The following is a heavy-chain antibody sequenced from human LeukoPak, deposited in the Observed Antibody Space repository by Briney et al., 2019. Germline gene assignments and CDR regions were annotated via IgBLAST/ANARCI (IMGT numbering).Heavy chain of an antibody. Sequence: PGGSLRLSCAASGFTFSSYGMSWVRQAPGKGLEWVSSISSSSSYIYYADSVKGRFTISRDNAKNSLYLQMNSLRAEDTAVYYCARGYYYGSGSRNTLGVWGQGTLVTVSS. CDR1: GFTFSSYG. J-gene: IGHJ4*02. CDR3: ARGYYYGSGSRNTLGV. D-gene: IGHD3-10*01. V-gene: IGHV3-21*01. CDR2: ISSSSSYI.